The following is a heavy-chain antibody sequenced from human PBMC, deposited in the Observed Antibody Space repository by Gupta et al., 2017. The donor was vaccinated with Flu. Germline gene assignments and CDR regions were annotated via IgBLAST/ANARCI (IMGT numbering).Heavy chain of an antibody. D-gene: IGHD2-2*01. CDR3: ARGTIVVVPAANRGEGWFDP. J-gene: IGHJ5*02. V-gene: IGHV4-34*01. CDR2: INHSGST. Sequence: WIRQPPGKGLEWIGEINHSGSTNYNPSLKSRVTISVDTSKNQFSLKLSSVTAADTAVYYCARGTIVVVPAANRGEGWFDPWGQGTLVTVSS.